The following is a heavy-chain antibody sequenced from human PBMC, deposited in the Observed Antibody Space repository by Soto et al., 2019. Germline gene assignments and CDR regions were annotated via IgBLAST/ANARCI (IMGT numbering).Heavy chain of an antibody. CDR1: GYSFTSYW. CDR3: ARLQAAAGDNDLTVDF. J-gene: IGHJ4*02. Sequence: EVQLVQSGAEVKKPGESLRISCKGSGYSFTSYWISWVRQMPGKGLEWMGRIDPSDAYTNYSPSFQGHVTISADKSISTAYLQCRSLKASDTAMYYCARLQAAAGDNDLTVDFWGQGTLVTVSS. V-gene: IGHV5-10-1*01. CDR2: IDPSDAYT. D-gene: IGHD6-13*01.